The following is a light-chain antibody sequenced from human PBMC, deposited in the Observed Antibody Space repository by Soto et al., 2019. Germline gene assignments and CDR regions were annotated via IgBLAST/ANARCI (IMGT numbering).Light chain of an antibody. CDR2: GAS. CDR1: ESISSEY. Sequence: DIVLTQSPGTLSLSPGERATLSCRTSESISSEYLAWCQQKPGQAPRLLIYGASRRATGIPDRFSGSASGTDFTLTISRLEPEDFAVYFCQQYSDLPMTFGQGTRLEIK. CDR3: QQYSDLPMT. V-gene: IGKV3-20*01. J-gene: IGKJ5*01.